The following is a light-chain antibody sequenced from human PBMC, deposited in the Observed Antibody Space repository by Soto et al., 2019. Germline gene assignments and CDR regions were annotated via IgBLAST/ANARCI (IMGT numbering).Light chain of an antibody. J-gene: IGKJ1*01. CDR2: GAS. CDR3: QQFGSSSWT. CDR1: QSVSSSY. V-gene: IGKV3-20*01. Sequence: ESVLTQSPGTLSLSPGEKATLSCRASQSVSSSYLAWYQQKPGQAPRLLIYGASSRATGIPDRFSGSGSGTDFTLTVSRLEPEYFAVYYCQQFGSSSWTFGQGTKV.